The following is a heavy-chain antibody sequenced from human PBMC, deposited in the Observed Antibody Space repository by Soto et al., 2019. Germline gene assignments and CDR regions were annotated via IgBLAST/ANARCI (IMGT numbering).Heavy chain of an antibody. CDR3: AKACSGGSCYHF. CDR1: GFTFSSYG. Sequence: QVQLVESGGGVVQPGRSLRLSCAASGFTFSSYGMHWVRQAPGKGLERVAVISYDGSNKYYADSVKGRFTISRDNSKNTLYLQMNSLRAEDTAVYYCAKACSGGSCYHFWGQGTLVTVSS. J-gene: IGHJ4*02. CDR2: ISYDGSNK. D-gene: IGHD2-15*01. V-gene: IGHV3-30*18.